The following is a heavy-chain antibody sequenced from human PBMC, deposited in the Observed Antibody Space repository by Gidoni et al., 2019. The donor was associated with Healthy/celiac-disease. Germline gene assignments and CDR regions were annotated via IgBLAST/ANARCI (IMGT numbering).Heavy chain of an antibody. D-gene: IGHD2-2*02. J-gene: IGHJ6*02. CDR3: ARELYPFYYYYGMDV. CDR2: IWYDGRNK. CDR1: GFTFSSYG. V-gene: IGHV3-33*01. Sequence: QVQLVESGGGVVQPGRSLRLSCAASGFTFSSYGMHWVRQAPGKGLEWVAVIWYDGRNKYYADSVKGRFTISRDNSKSTLYLQMNSLRAEDTAVYYCARELYPFYYYYGMDVWGQGTTVTVSS.